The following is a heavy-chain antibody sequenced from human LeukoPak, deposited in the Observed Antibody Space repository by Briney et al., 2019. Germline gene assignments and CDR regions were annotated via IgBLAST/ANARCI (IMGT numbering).Heavy chain of an antibody. CDR1: GDSISSSSSY. Sequence: SETLSLTCIVSGDSISSSSSYWGWIRQPPGKGLEWIGSRYYRGSTYYNPSLESRVTISEDTSKNQLSLKLSSVTAADTAVYYCARVPYSSSWYWFDPWGQGTLVTVSS. V-gene: IGHV4-39*07. D-gene: IGHD6-13*01. CDR2: RYYRGST. J-gene: IGHJ5*02. CDR3: ARVPYSSSWYWFDP.